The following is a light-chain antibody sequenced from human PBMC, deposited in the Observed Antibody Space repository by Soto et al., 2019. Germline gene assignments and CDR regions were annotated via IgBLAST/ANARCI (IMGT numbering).Light chain of an antibody. Sequence: DIVMTQSPDSLAVSLGERATINCKSSQNLLYNSNNKNYFAWYQQKPGQPPKLLIYWASTRESGVRDRFSGSGSGTDFTLTISSLQAEDVAVYFCQQYYGLPLTFGGGTKVEIK. J-gene: IGKJ4*01. V-gene: IGKV4-1*01. CDR2: WAS. CDR3: QQYYGLPLT. CDR1: QNLLYNSNNKNY.